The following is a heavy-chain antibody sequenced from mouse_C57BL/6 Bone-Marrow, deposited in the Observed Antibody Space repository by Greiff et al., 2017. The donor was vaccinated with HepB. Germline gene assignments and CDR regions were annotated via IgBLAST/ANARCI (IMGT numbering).Heavy chain of an antibody. V-gene: IGHV7-1*01. CDR3: ARDYGNGAMDY. Sequence: EVMLVESGGGLVQSGRSLRLSCATSGFTFSDFYMEWVRQAPGKGLEWIAASRNKANDYTTEYSASVKGRFIVSRDTSQSILYLQMNALRAEDTAIYYCARDYGNGAMDYWGQGTSVTVSS. D-gene: IGHD2-1*01. CDR1: GFTFSDFY. J-gene: IGHJ4*01. CDR2: SRNKANDYTT.